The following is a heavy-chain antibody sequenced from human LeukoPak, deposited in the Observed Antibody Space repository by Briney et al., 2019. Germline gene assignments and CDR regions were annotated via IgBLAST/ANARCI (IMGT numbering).Heavy chain of an antibody. V-gene: IGHV4-39*01. D-gene: IGHD2-2*01. J-gene: IGHJ4*02. CDR3: ARHAEAGTTSCPLDY. Sequence: SETLSLTCTVSGGSISSSSYYWGWIRQPPGKGLEWIGSINYSGSTYHNPSLKSRVTISVDTSKHQFSLKVSSVPAADTAAYYCARHAEAGTTSCPLDYWGQGTLVTVSS. CDR2: INYSGST. CDR1: GGSISSSSYY.